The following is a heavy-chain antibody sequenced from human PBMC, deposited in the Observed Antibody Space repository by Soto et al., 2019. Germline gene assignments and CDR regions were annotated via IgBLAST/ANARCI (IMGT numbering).Heavy chain of an antibody. J-gene: IGHJ4*02. V-gene: IGHV3-23*01. D-gene: IGHD3-3*01. CDR2: ISGSGGST. CDR3: AKDMAQYDFWSGYQYDY. Sequence: GGSLRLSCAASGFTFSSYAMSWVRQAPGKGLEWVSAISGSGGSTYYADSVKGRFTISRDNSKNTLYLQMNSLRAEDTAVYYCAKDMAQYDFWSGYQYDYWGQGTLVTVSS. CDR1: GFTFSSYA.